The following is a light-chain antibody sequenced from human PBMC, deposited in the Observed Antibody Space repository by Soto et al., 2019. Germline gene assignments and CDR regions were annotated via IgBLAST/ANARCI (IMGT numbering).Light chain of an antibody. V-gene: IGKV3-20*01. CDR1: QSVSSNY. J-gene: IGKJ2*01. CDR2: GTS. Sequence: EIVLTQSPGTLSLSPGERATLSCRASQSVSSNYLAWYQQRPGQAPRLLIYGTSSRATGIPDRFSGGGSGTDFXXXXXXXEPEDFAVYFCQHYGSSPMYIFGQGTKVEIK. CDR3: QHYGSSPMYI.